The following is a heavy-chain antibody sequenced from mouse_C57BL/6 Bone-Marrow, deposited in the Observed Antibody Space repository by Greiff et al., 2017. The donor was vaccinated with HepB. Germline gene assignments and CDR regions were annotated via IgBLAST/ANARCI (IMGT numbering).Heavy chain of an antibody. V-gene: IGHV1-63*01. CDR3: ARLTPPRGGYFDV. CDR1: GYTFTNYW. Sequence: VKLLESGAELVRPGTSVKMSCKASGYTFTNYWIGWAKQRPGHGLEWIGDIYPGGGYTNYNEKFKGKATLTADKSSSTAYMQFSSLTSEDSAIYYCARLTPPRGGYFDVWGAGTTVTVSS. CDR2: IYPGGGYT. J-gene: IGHJ1*01.